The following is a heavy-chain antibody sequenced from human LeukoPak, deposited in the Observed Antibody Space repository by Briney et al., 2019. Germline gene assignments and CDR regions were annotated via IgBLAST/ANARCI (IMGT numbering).Heavy chain of an antibody. CDR3: AKSGYDPLYWFDP. CDR2: IIPILSTT. CDR1: GGTFNTSA. J-gene: IGHJ5*02. Sequence: PVKVSCKASGGTFNTSAISWVRQAPGQGLEWMGGIIPILSTTNYAQRFQGRVTISTDESATTVYMELSGLRSEDTAVYYCAKSGYDPLYWFDPWGQGTLVTVSS. V-gene: IGHV1-69*05. D-gene: IGHD3-16*01.